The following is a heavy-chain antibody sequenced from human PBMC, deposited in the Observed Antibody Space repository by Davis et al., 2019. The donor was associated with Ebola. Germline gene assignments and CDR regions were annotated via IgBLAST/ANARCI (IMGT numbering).Heavy chain of an antibody. CDR1: GGSISSGVYS. J-gene: IGHJ4*02. CDR3: ARLWDD. CDR2: TYNSGNI. V-gene: IGHV4-30-2*03. Sequence: LRLSCAVSGGSISSGVYSWSWIRQPPGKGLEWLGTTYNSGNIYYNPSLKSRVTVSADTSKNQFSLRLTSVTAADTAVYYCARLWDDWGQGTLVIVSS.